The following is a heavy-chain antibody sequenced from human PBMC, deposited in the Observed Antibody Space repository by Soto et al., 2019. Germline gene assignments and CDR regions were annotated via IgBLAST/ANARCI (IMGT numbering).Heavy chain of an antibody. V-gene: IGHV4-34*01. Sequence: SETLSLTCAVYGGSFSGYYWSWIRQPPGKGLEWIGEINHSGSTNYNPSLKSRVTISVDTSKNQFSLKLSSVTAADTAVYYCARGRPGYSYGYGEYFQHWGQGTLVTVSS. J-gene: IGHJ1*01. CDR2: INHSGST. D-gene: IGHD5-18*01. CDR3: ARGRPGYSYGYGEYFQH. CDR1: GGSFSGYY.